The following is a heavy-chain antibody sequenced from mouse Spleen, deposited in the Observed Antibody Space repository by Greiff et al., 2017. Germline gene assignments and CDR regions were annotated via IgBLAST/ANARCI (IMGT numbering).Heavy chain of an antibody. J-gene: IGHJ3*01. CDR1: GYAFSSSW. D-gene: IGHD4-1*01. CDR3: ARGPLTGTFAY. CDR2: IYPGDGDT. Sequence: VQLQQSGPELVKPGASVKISCKASGYAFSSSWMNWVKQRPGKGLEWIGRIYPGDGDTNYNGKFKGKATLTADKSSSTAYMQLSSLTSEDSAVYFCARGPLTGTFAYWGQGTLVTVSA. V-gene: IGHV1-82*01.